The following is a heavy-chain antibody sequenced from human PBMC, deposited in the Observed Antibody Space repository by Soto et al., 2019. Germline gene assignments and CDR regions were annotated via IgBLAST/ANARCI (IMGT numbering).Heavy chain of an antibody. Sequence: QVQLQESGPGLVKPSQTLSLTCSVSGGYINSGAYYWGWIRQHPGKGLEWIGYISYTGRTYSNPSLQSRVTIALDMSESQFSLKLTSVTAADTAVYFCARVSATGTRWIDPWGQGTLVTVST. D-gene: IGHD6-13*01. CDR1: GGYINSGAYY. V-gene: IGHV4-31*03. J-gene: IGHJ5*02. CDR2: ISYTGRT. CDR3: ARVSATGTRWIDP.